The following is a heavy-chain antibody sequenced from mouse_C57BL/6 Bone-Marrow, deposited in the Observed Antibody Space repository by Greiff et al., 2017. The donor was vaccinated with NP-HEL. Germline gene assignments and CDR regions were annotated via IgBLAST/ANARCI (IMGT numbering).Heavy chain of an antibody. Sequence: EVQLQESGPGLVKPSQSLSLTCSVTGYSITSGYYWNWIRQFPGNKLEWMGYISYDGSNNYNPSLKNRISITRDTSKNQFFLKLNSVTTEDTATYYCAREFGDYWGQGTTLTVSS. CDR1: GYSITSGYY. CDR3: AREFGDY. CDR2: ISYDGSN. J-gene: IGHJ2*01. V-gene: IGHV3-6*01.